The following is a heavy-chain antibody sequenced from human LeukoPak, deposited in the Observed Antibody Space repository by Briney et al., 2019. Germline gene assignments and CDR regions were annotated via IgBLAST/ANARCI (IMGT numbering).Heavy chain of an antibody. Sequence: ASVKVSCKASGYTFTSYGISWVRQAPGQGLEWMEWISAYNGNTNYAQKLQGRVTMTTDTSTSTAYMELRSLRSDDTAVYYCARDMGDIVVVPGSRGGWFDPWGQGTLVTVSS. D-gene: IGHD2-2*01. CDR2: ISAYNGNT. CDR3: ARDMGDIVVVPGSRGGWFDP. V-gene: IGHV1-18*01. J-gene: IGHJ5*02. CDR1: GYTFTSYG.